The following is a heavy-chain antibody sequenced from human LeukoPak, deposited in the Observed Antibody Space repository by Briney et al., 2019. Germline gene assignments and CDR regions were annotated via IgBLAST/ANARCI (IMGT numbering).Heavy chain of an antibody. Sequence: SETLSLTCTVSGGSISSGSYYWGWIRQPAGKGLEWIGRIYTSGSTNYNPSLKSRVTISVDTSKNQFSLKLSSVTAADTAVYYCARGWYKSGWYTLDYWGQGTLVTVSS. J-gene: IGHJ4*02. CDR3: ARGWYKSGWYTLDY. D-gene: IGHD6-19*01. V-gene: IGHV4-61*02. CDR2: IYTSGST. CDR1: GGSISSGSYY.